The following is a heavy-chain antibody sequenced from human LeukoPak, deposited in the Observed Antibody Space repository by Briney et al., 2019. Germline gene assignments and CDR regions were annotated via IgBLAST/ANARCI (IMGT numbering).Heavy chain of an antibody. Sequence: ASVKVSCKASGGTFNNYAISWVRQAPGQGLEWMGRIVPILGIANYAQKFQGRVTITADKSTSTAYMELSSLRSEDTAVYYCARDQDSHAGDYDSSGYYYRLRGAFDIWGQGTMVTVSS. CDR3: ARDQDSHAGDYDSSGYYYRLRGAFDI. J-gene: IGHJ3*02. CDR2: IVPILGIA. V-gene: IGHV1-69*04. D-gene: IGHD3-22*01. CDR1: GGTFNNYA.